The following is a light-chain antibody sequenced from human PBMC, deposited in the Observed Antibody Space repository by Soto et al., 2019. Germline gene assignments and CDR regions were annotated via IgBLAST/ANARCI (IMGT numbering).Light chain of an antibody. Sequence: QSALTQPPSASGSPGQTVIISCAGTSSDVGAYDYVSWYQQHPGKAPKLIIYEVSKWPSGVPDRFSGSKSGNTASLTVSGLQAEDEDDYYCSSYSGSNNLYVFGTGTKVTVL. CDR3: SSYSGSNNLYV. V-gene: IGLV2-8*01. J-gene: IGLJ1*01. CDR2: EVS. CDR1: SSDVGAYDY.